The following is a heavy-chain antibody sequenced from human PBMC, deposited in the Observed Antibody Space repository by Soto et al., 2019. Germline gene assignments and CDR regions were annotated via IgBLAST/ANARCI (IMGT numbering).Heavy chain of an antibody. CDR1: GGSISSGGYY. V-gene: IGHV4-31*03. D-gene: IGHD3-22*01. Sequence: SETLSLTCTVSGGSISSGGYYWSWIRQHPGKGLEWIGYIYYSGSTYYNPSLKSRVTISVDTSKNQFSLKLSSVTAADTAVYYCARDSGYYYDSSGYYPFDYWGQGTLVTSPQ. J-gene: IGHJ4*02. CDR3: ARDSGYYYDSSGYYPFDY. CDR2: IYYSGST.